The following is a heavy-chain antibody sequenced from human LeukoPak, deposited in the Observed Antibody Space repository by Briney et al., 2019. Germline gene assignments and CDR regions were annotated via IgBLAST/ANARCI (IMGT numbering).Heavy chain of an antibody. D-gene: IGHD3-22*01. Sequence: GGSLRLSCAASGFTFTSYAMSWVREAPGKGLERGSSISGRGGSTYYADSVKGRFSISRDTSKNTLYLQMNSLSAEDTAVSYCAKRHYDDSSGQYFDYWGQGTPVTVSS. CDR2: ISGRGGST. CDR1: GFTFTSYA. V-gene: IGHV3-23*01. CDR3: AKRHYDDSSGQYFDY. J-gene: IGHJ4*02.